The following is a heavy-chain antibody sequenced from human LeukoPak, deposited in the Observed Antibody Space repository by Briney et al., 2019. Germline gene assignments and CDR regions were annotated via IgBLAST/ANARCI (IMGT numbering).Heavy chain of an antibody. CDR1: GYTFTGYY. CDR3: AKGATEGYYYYYGLDV. V-gene: IGHV1-2*02. Sequence: ASVKVSCKASGYTFTGYYMHWVRQAPGRGLEWMGWINPKSGATTYAQKFQDRVTLTRDTSINTAYMDLSGLTSDDTAVFYCAKGATEGYYYYYGLDVWGQGTTVTVSS. J-gene: IGHJ6*02. CDR2: INPKSGAT.